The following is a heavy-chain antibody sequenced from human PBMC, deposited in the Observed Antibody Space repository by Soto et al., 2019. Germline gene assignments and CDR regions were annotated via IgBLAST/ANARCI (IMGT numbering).Heavy chain of an antibody. CDR3: ARGGCSSTGCYSFDY. D-gene: IGHD2-2*01. J-gene: IGHJ4*02. V-gene: IGHV3-66*01. Sequence: EVQLVESGGGLVQPGGSLRLSCAASGFTVSSNYMSWVRQAPGKGLEWVSVIYSGGSTYYADSVKGRFTISRDNSKNTLYLQMNSLRAEDTAVYYCARGGCSSTGCYSFDYWGQGTLVTVSS. CDR1: GFTVSSNY. CDR2: IYSGGST.